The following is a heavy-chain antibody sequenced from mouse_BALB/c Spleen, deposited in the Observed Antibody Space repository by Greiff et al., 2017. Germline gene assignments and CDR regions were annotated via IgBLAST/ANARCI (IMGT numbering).Heavy chain of an antibody. Sequence: VQLQQPGAELVMPGASVKMSCKASGYTFTDYWMHWVKQRPGQGLEWIGAIDTSDSYTSYNQKFKGQATLTVDESSSTAYMQLSSLTSEDSAVYYCARRGTYYRYGGYAMDYWGQGTSVTVSS. CDR1: GYTFTDYW. CDR2: IDTSDSYT. D-gene: IGHD2-14*01. CDR3: ARRGTYYRYGGYAMDY. J-gene: IGHJ4*01. V-gene: IGHV1-69*01.